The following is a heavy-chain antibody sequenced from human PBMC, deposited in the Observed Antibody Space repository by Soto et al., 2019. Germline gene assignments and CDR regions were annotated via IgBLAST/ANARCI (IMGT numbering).Heavy chain of an antibody. CDR2: ITAYTGNT. J-gene: IGHJ6*02. CDR3: AIYIFVCVVWVSPYSYFGMGV. D-gene: IGHD3-16*01. CDR1: GYPFINYG. Sequence: QVQLVQSGGEVRKPGASVKVSCTTSGYPFINYGISWMRQAPGQGLEWMGWITAYTGNTNYAQKFEVRVTLTTETSTRIAYLALESLRSDAPTVYYCAIYIFVCVVWVSPYSYFGMGVGVQGTTISGSS. V-gene: IGHV1-18*01.